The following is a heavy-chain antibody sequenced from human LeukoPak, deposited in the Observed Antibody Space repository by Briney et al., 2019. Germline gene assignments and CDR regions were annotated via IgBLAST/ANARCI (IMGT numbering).Heavy chain of an antibody. Sequence: ASVKVSCKASVYTFTGYYMHWVRQAPGQGLEWMGWINPNSGGTTYAQKFQGRVTMTRDTSISTAYMELSRLRSDDTAVYYCARALGLVRGAPGYWGQGTLVTVSS. J-gene: IGHJ4*02. CDR2: INPNSGGT. CDR3: ARALGLVRGAPGY. D-gene: IGHD3-10*01. V-gene: IGHV1-2*02. CDR1: VYTFTGYY.